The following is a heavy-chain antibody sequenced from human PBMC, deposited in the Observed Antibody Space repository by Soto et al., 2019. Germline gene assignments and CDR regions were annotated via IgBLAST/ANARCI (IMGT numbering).Heavy chain of an antibody. CDR3: ASSPREGRYYGSGSYIDY. CDR1: GGSISSYY. CDR2: IYYSGST. D-gene: IGHD3-10*01. Sequence: SETLSLTCTVSGGSISSYYWSWIRQPPGKGLEWIGYIYYSGSTNYNPSLKSRVTISVDTSKNQFSLKLSSVTAADTAVYYCASSPREGRYYGSGSYIDYWGQGTLVTVSS. V-gene: IGHV4-59*01. J-gene: IGHJ4*02.